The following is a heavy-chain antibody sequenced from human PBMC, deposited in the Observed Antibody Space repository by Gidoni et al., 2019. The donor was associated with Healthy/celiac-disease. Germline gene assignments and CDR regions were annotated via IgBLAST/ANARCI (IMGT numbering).Heavy chain of an antibody. CDR1: GGPISSYY. J-gene: IGHJ4*02. CDR3: ARGGSRDGFLRRSYYFDY. Sequence: QVQLQESGPGLVKPSETLSLTCTVSGGPISSYYWSWIRQPPGKGLEWIGYIYYSGSTNYNPSLKSRVTISVDTSKNQFSLKLSSVTAADTAVYYCARGGSRDGFLRRSYYFDYWGQGTLVTVSS. V-gene: IGHV4-59*01. CDR2: IYYSGST. D-gene: IGHD3-10*01.